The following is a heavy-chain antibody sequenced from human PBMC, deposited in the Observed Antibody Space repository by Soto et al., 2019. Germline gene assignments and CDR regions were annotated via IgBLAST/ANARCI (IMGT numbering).Heavy chain of an antibody. CDR1: DFTISNAW. CDR3: TTGSVEGV. CDR2: IKTKSEGEAT. Sequence: EVQLVESGGGLVKPGGSLRLSCAASDFTISNAWMNWVRQAPGKGLEWVGRIKTKSEGEATDYAAPLKGRFTISRDDSINTLFLQMNSLKTEDTAVYYCTTGSVEGVWGQGATVTVSS. J-gene: IGHJ6*02. D-gene: IGHD2-15*01. V-gene: IGHV3-15*07.